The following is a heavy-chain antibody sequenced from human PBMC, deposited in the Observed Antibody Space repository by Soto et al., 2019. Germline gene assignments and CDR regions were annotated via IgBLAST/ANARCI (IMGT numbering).Heavy chain of an antibody. CDR1: GGSISSYY. CDR3: ARAGREKTNYSSSWYWIGY. D-gene: IGHD6-13*01. Sequence: SETLSLTCTVSGGSISSYYWSWIRQPPGKGLEWIGYIYYSGSTNYNPSLKSRVTISVDTSKNQFSRKLSSVTAADTAVYYCARAGREKTNYSSSWYWIGYWGQGTLVTVSS. V-gene: IGHV4-59*01. J-gene: IGHJ4*02. CDR2: IYYSGST.